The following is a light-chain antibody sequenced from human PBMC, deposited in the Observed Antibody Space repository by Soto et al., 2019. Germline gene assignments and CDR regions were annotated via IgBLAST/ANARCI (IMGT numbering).Light chain of an antibody. Sequence: QSALTQPASVSGSPGQSITISCTGTSSDIGGYNFVSWYQQHPGKAPKLMIYDVSNRPSGVSNRFSGSKSGKTASLTISGLQAEDETDYYCSSHTSISTYVFGTGTKVTVL. V-gene: IGLV2-14*01. CDR3: SSHTSISTYV. CDR1: SSDIGGYNF. J-gene: IGLJ1*01. CDR2: DVS.